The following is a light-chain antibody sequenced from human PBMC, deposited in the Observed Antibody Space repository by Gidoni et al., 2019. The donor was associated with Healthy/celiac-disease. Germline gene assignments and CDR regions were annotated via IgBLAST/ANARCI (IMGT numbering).Light chain of an antibody. CDR3: RQALQTPHT. CDR1: QSLLHSNGYNY. J-gene: IGKJ4*01. CDR2: LGS. Sequence: ESGITQYPLSLPVTPGEPASISCRSSQSLLHSNGYNYLDWYLQKPGQSPQLLIYLGSNRASGVPDRCSGSGSGTEFTLKISRVEAEDVGVYYCRQALQTPHTFGGGTKVEIK. V-gene: IGKV2-28*01.